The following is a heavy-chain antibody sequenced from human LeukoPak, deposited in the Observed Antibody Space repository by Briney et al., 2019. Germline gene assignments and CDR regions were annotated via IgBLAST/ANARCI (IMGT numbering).Heavy chain of an antibody. CDR1: GGTFSSYA. Sequence: SVKVSCKASGGTFSSYAISWVRQAPGQGLEWMGRIIPILGIANYAQKFQGRVTITADKSTSTAYMELSSLRSEDTAVYYCAPRPRGREVDTAMAYYYYGMDVGGKGPTFTVS. V-gene: IGHV1-69*04. J-gene: IGHJ6*04. CDR3: APRPRGREVDTAMAYYYYGMDV. CDR2: IIPILGIA. D-gene: IGHD5-18*01.